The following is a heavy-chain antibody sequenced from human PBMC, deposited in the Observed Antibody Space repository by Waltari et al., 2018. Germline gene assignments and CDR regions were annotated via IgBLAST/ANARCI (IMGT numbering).Heavy chain of an antibody. CDR3: ARGEYSLTY. D-gene: IGHD6-6*01. CDR2: IRSSSDTI. Sequence: EVQLVESGGGLVQPGGCLRLSCAASGFTFSSCSMNWVRQAPGKGLEWISYIRSSSDTIYYADSVKGRFTISRDNAKNSLYLQMNSLRVEDTAVYYCARGEYSLTYWGQGTLVTVPS. CDR1: GFTFSSCS. J-gene: IGHJ4*02. V-gene: IGHV3-48*04.